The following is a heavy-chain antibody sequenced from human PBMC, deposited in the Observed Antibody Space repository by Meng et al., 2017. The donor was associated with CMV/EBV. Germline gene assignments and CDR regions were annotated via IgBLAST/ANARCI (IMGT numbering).Heavy chain of an antibody. CDR3: ARLGAGYCSSTSCPHYGMDV. CDR1: GYSFTSYW. D-gene: IGHD2-2*01. CDR2: IYPGDSDT. V-gene: IGHV5-51*01. J-gene: IGHJ6*02. Sequence: GGSLRLSCKGSGYSFTSYWIGWVRQMPGKGLERMGIIYPGDSDTRYSPSFQGQVTISADKSISTAYLQWSSLKASDTAMYYCARLGAGYCSSTSCPHYGMDVWGQGTTVTVSS.